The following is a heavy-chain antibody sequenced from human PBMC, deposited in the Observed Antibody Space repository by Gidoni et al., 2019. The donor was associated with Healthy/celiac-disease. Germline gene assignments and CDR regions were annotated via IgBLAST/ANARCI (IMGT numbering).Heavy chain of an antibody. Sequence: QVQLQQWGAGLLKPSETLSLTCAVYGGSFSGYYWSWIRQPPGKGLEWIGEINHSGSTNYNPSLKSRVTISVDTSKNQFFLKLSSVTAADTAVYYCARNCYDSSGYSFVGFDPWGQGTLVTVSS. D-gene: IGHD3-22*01. CDR2: INHSGST. V-gene: IGHV4-34*01. J-gene: IGHJ5*02. CDR3: ARNCYDSSGYSFVGFDP. CDR1: GGSFSGYY.